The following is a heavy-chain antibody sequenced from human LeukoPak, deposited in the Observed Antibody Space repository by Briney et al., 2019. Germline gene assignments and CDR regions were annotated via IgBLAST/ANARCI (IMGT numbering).Heavy chain of an antibody. CDR3: AKSPIVVETKNWYFDL. CDR2: INSDGSST. Sequence: PGGSLRLSCAASGFTFSSYWMHWVRHAPGKGLVWVSRINSDGSSTSYADSVKGRFTISRDNAKNTLYLQMNSLRAEDTAVYYCAKSPIVVETKNWYFDLWGRGTLVTVSS. V-gene: IGHV3-74*01. D-gene: IGHD2-21*02. J-gene: IGHJ2*01. CDR1: GFTFSSYW.